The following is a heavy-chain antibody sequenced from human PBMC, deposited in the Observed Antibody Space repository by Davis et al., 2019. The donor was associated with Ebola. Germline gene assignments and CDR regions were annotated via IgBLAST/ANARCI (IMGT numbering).Heavy chain of an antibody. J-gene: IGHJ4*02. V-gene: IGHV1-2*06. CDR2: INPNSGGT. Sequence: AASVKVSCKASGYTFPGYFLHWVRRPPGKGLEWMGRINPNSGGTNYAQKFQGRVTMTRDTSISTAYMELSRLRSDDTAVYYCATPTTKGFDYWGQGTLVTVSS. D-gene: IGHD1-14*01. CDR1: GYTFPGYF. CDR3: ATPTTKGFDY.